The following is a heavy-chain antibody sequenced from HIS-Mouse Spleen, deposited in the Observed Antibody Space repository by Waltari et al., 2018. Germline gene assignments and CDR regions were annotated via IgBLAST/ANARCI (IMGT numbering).Heavy chain of an antibody. D-gene: IGHD6-13*01. CDR2: INHSGST. Sequence: QVQLQQWGAGLLKPSETLSLTCAVYGGSFSGYYWSWIRQPPGKGLEWIGEINHSGSTNDNPSLKSRVTISVDTSKNQFSLKLSSVTAADTVVYYCARGSDSSSWYYYYYGMDVWGQGTTVTVSS. V-gene: IGHV4-34*01. CDR1: GGSFSGYY. J-gene: IGHJ6*02. CDR3: ARGSDSSSWYYYYYGMDV.